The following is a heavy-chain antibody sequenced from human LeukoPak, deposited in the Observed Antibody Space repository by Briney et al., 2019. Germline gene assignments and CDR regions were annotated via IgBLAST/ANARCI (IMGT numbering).Heavy chain of an antibody. Sequence: GGSLRLSXAASGFSFANYGMHWVRQAPGKGLEWVARLWYDGNNKYYADSVKGRFTISRDNSKNTLYLQMNNLRAEDTAVYYCAKDRCSRGTCYSDYWGQGTLVTVSS. V-gene: IGHV3-33*06. CDR1: GFSFANYG. CDR3: AKDRCSRGTCYSDY. CDR2: LWYDGNNK. J-gene: IGHJ4*02. D-gene: IGHD2-15*01.